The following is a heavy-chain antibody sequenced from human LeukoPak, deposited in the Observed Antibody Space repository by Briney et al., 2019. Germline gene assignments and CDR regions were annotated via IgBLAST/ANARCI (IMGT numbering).Heavy chain of an antibody. D-gene: IGHD3-22*01. V-gene: IGHV4-59*11. Sequence: SETLSLTCTVSGGSISSHYWSWIRQPPGKGLEWIGYIYYSGSTNYNPSLKSRVTISVDTSKNQFSLKLSSVTAADTAVYYCARAQRDSSGYYYGGDAFDIWGQGTMVTVSS. CDR1: GGSISSHY. CDR2: IYYSGST. J-gene: IGHJ3*02. CDR3: ARAQRDSSGYYYGGDAFDI.